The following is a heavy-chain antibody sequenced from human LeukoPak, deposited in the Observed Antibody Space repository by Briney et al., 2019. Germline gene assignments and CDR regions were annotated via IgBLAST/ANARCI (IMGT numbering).Heavy chain of an antibody. Sequence: ASVKVSCKASGYTFTSYDINWVRQATGQGLEWMGWMNPNSGNTSYAQKFQGRVTITRNTSISTAYMELSSLRSEDTAVYYCARGFLLGYCSSTSCLEWFDPWGQGTLVTVSS. CDR2: MNPNSGNT. J-gene: IGHJ5*02. V-gene: IGHV1-8*03. D-gene: IGHD2-2*01. CDR1: GYTFTSYD. CDR3: ARGFLLGYCSSTSCLEWFDP.